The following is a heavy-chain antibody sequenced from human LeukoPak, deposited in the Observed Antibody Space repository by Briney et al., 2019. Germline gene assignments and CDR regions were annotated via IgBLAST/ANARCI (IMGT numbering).Heavy chain of an antibody. CDR3: ARHPLKAYVSDWFDP. V-gene: IGHV4-39*01. Sequence: PSETLSLTCTVSGGSISSSSYYWGWLRQPPGKGGEGIASLYYSGRTHHNPSLNRRVTISVDTSKSQFSLKLSSVTPADTAVYYCARHPLKAYVSDWFDPWGQGALVTVSS. CDR1: GGSISSSSYY. J-gene: IGHJ5*02. D-gene: IGHD3-10*02. CDR2: LYYSGRT.